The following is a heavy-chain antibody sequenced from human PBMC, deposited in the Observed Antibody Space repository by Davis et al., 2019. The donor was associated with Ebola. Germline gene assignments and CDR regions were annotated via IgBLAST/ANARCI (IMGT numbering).Heavy chain of an antibody. Sequence: SSVPVSCMASVYTFTSYYLLWLRQAPGQGLEGMGGAITYFTSAQYAQKFQGSVTSTADKSTSTAYLELSSLRSEDTAVYYYARGIAAANDYWGQGTLVTVSS. V-gene: IGHV1-69*06. J-gene: IGHJ4*02. CDR3: ARGIAAANDY. CDR1: VYTFTSYY. D-gene: IGHD6-13*01. CDR2: AITYFTSA.